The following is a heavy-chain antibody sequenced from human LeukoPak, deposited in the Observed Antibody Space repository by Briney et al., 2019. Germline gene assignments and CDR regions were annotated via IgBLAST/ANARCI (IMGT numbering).Heavy chain of an antibody. J-gene: IGHJ4*02. CDR3: ASTDCSSTSCYMSPFDY. CDR2: MYTSGTT. V-gene: IGHV4-4*07. CDR1: GDSISNYY. D-gene: IGHD2-2*02. Sequence: SETLSLTCTVSGDSISNYYWSWIRQPAGKGLEWIGRMYTSGTTNYNPSLKSRATMSVDTSKNQLSLKLSSVTAADTAVYYCASTDCSSTSCYMSPFDYWGQGTLVTVSS.